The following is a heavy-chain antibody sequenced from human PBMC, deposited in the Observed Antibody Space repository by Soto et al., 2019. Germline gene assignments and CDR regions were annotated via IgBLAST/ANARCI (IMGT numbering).Heavy chain of an antibody. CDR3: APKGGGDRILDY. Sequence: QITLKESGPTLVKPTQTLTLTCTFSGFSLSTRGVGVGWIRQPPGKALEWLAIIYWDDDKRYSPSLKSRLTITKDPSKNQVVLTMTNMDPWDPATYFCAPKGGGDRILDYWGQGTLVTVSS. CDR1: GFSLSTRGVG. V-gene: IGHV2-5*02. CDR2: IYWDDDK. J-gene: IGHJ4*02. D-gene: IGHD3-16*01.